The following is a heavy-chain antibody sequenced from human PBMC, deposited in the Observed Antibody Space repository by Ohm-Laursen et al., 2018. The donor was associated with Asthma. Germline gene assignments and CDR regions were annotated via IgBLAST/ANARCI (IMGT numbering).Heavy chain of an antibody. J-gene: IGHJ4*02. CDR3: TTVRAKTYYYDS. CDR2: IKSKTDGGTT. CDR1: GFTFSNAW. D-gene: IGHD3-22*01. Sequence: SLRLSCSASGFTFSNAWMSWVRQAPGKGLEWVGRIKSKTDGGTTDYAAPVKGRFTISRDDSKNTLYLQMNSLKTEDTAVYYCTTVRAKTYYYDSWGQGTLVTVSS. V-gene: IGHV3-15*01.